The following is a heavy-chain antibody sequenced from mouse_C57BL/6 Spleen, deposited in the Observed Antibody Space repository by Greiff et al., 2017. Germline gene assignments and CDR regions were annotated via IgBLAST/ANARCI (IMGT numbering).Heavy chain of an antibody. CDR3: ARERGYYDYVVFDD. V-gene: IGHV1-64*01. J-gene: IGHJ2*01. CDR2: IHPNSGST. Sequence: QVHVKQPGAELVKPGASVKLSCKASGYTFTSYWMHWVKQRPGQGLEWIGMIHPNSGSTNYNEKFKSKATLTVDKCSSTAYMQLSSLTSEDSAVYDCARERGYYDYVVFDDWGQGTTLTVSS. CDR1: GYTFTSYW. D-gene: IGHD2-4*01.